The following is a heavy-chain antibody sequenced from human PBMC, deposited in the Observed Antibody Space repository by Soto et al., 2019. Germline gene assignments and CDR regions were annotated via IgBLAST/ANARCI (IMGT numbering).Heavy chain of an antibody. J-gene: IGHJ4*02. V-gene: IGHV3-30*18. Sequence: QVQLVESGGGVVQPGRSLRLSCAASGFTFSTYALHWVRQAPGKGLEWVAVVSYDGSTKYYADSVKGRFTISRDNSKNTLYLQMNSLRAEDTAVYYCAKDSPDSNGWYNLEYWGQGTLVTVSS. D-gene: IGHD6-19*01. CDR2: VSYDGSTK. CDR3: AKDSPDSNGWYNLEY. CDR1: GFTFSTYA.